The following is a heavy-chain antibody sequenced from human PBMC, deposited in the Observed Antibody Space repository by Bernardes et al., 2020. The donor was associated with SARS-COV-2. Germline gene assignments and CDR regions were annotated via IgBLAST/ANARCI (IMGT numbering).Heavy chain of an antibody. Sequence: SVKVSCKASGGTFSYAIIWVRQAPGQGLECMGGIIPLFGTANYAQKFQGRVTITADESTSTAYMELSSLRSGDTAVYYCARSGNYPDAFDIWGQGTMVTVSS. CDR1: GGTFSYA. CDR2: IIPLFGTA. CDR3: ARSGNYPDAFDI. J-gene: IGHJ3*02. D-gene: IGHD1-26*01. V-gene: IGHV1-69*13.